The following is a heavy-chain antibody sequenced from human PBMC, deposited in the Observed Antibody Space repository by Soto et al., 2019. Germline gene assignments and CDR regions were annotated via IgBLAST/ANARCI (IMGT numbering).Heavy chain of an antibody. D-gene: IGHD6-13*01. CDR1: GFTVSSNY. CDR3: ARDGYSSSWFDY. V-gene: IGHV3-66*01. J-gene: IGHJ4*02. Sequence: EVQLVESGGGLVQPGGSLRLSCAASGFTVSSNYMSWVRQAPGKRLEWVSVIYSGGSTYYADSVKGRFTISRDNSKNTLYLQMNSLRAEDTAVYYCARDGYSSSWFDYWGQGTLVTVSS. CDR2: IYSGGST.